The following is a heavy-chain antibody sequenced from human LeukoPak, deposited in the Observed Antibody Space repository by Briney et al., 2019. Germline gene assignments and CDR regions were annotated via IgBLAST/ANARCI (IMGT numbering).Heavy chain of an antibody. D-gene: IGHD6-19*01. CDR2: FDPEDGET. J-gene: IGHJ4*02. CDR1: GYTLTELS. CDR3: ATTSDPIKQWLADFDY. Sequence: ASVKVSCKVSGYTLTELSMHWVRQAPGKGLEWMGGFDPEDGETIYAQKFQGRVTMTEDTSTDTAYKELSSLRSEDTAVYYCATTSDPIKQWLADFDYWGQGTLVTVSS. V-gene: IGHV1-24*01.